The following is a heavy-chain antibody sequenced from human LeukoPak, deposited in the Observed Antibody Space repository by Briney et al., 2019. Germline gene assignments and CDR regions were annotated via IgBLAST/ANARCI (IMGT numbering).Heavy chain of an antibody. CDR1: GYTFTGYY. Sequence: ASVKVSCKASGYTFTGYYMHWVRQAPGQGLEWMGWINPNSGGTNYAQKFQGRVTMTRDTSISTAYVELSRLRSDDTAVYYCARDPQGYCSGGSCYTITTFDYWGQGTLVTVSS. CDR3: ARDPQGYCSGGSCYTITTFDY. D-gene: IGHD2-15*01. CDR2: INPNSGGT. J-gene: IGHJ4*02. V-gene: IGHV1-2*02.